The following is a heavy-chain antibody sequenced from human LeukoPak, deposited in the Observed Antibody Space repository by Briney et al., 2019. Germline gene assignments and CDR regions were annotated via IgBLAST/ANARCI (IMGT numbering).Heavy chain of an antibody. CDR2: IYYSGST. CDR3: ARGGGYYYDSSGLSPDPQSGFFDY. J-gene: IGHJ4*02. CDR1: GGSISSSSYY. Sequence: SETLSLTCTVSGGSISSSSYYWGWIRQPPGKGLEWIGSIYYSGSTYYNPSLKSRVTISVDTSKNQFSLKLSSVTAADTAVYYCARGGGYYYDSSGLSPDPQSGFFDYWGQGTLVTVSS. V-gene: IGHV4-39*01. D-gene: IGHD3-22*01.